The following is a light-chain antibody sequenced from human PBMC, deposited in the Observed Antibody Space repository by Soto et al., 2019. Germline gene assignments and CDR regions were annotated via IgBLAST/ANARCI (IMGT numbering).Light chain of an antibody. CDR1: SSDVGAYNY. J-gene: IGLJ1*01. Sequence: QSVLTQPASVSGSPGQSITISCTGTSSDVGAYNYVSWYQQYPGKAPKLMIYGVTNRPSGVSNRFSASKTGNTASLTISGLQAEEEADYYCSSHRGGDSHVFGTGTKVTVL. V-gene: IGLV2-14*01. CDR2: GVT. CDR3: SSHRGGDSHV.